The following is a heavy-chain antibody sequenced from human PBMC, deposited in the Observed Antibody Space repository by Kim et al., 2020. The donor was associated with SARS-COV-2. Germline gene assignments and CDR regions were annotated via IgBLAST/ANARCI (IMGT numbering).Heavy chain of an antibody. V-gene: IGHV4-59*13. J-gene: IGHJ4*02. Sequence: SETLSLTCTVSGGSISTYYWNWVRQPPGKGLEWIGYIYYSGSTNYNPSLKSRVTISVDTSKNQFSLKLNSVTAADTAVYYCAREIAAAGLDYWGQGTLVT. CDR2: IYYSGST. CDR3: AREIAAAGLDY. CDR1: GGSISTYY. D-gene: IGHD6-13*01.